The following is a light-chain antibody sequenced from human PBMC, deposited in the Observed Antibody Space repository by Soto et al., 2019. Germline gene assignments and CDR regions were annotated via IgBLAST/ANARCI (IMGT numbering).Light chain of an antibody. J-gene: IGKJ2*01. CDR1: QSVSSSY. CDR2: GAS. V-gene: IGKV3-20*01. Sequence: EIVLTQSPGTLSLSPGERATLSCRASQSVSSSYLAWYQQKPGQAPRLLIYGASSRATGIPDRFSGSESGTDFTLTISRLEPEDFEVYYCQQYGSSPYTFGQVTRLEIK. CDR3: QQYGSSPYT.